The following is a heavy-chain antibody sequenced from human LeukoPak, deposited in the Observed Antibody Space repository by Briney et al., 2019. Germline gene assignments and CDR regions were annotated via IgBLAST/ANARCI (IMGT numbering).Heavy chain of an antibody. CDR1: GYTFTGYY. V-gene: IGHV1-2*06. CDR3: ARDPLYESGPPVDY. Sequence: GASVKVSCKASGYTFTGYYMHWVRQAPGQGLEWMGRINPNSGGTNYAQKFQGRVTMTRDTSISTAYMELSRLRSDDTAVYYCARDPLYESGPPVDYWGQGTLVTVSS. D-gene: IGHD2/OR15-2a*01. J-gene: IGHJ4*02. CDR2: INPNSGGT.